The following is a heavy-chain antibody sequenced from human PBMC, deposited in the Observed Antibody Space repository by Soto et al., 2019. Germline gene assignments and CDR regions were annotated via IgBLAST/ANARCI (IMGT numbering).Heavy chain of an antibody. J-gene: IGHJ6*02. Sequence: GGSLRLSCAASGFTFSSYAMHWVRQAPGKGLEWVAVISYDGSNKYYADSVKGRFTISRDNSKNALYLQMNSLRAEDTAVYYCARDSPDILTGYYNPLWYYYGMDVWGQGTTVTV. CDR3: ARDSPDILTGYYNPLWYYYGMDV. CDR2: ISYDGSNK. V-gene: IGHV3-30-3*01. D-gene: IGHD3-9*01. CDR1: GFTFSSYA.